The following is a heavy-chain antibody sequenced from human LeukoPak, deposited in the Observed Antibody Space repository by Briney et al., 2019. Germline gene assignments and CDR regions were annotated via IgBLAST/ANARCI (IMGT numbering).Heavy chain of an antibody. CDR3: ARDILTGSQSRFQH. D-gene: IGHD3-9*01. V-gene: IGHV3-48*04. J-gene: IGHJ1*01. CDR2: IGTSSTTI. Sequence: PGGSLRLSCAASGFTFSSYTMNWVRQPPGKGLEWVSNIGTSSTTIYYADSVKGRFTISRDNAKNSLYLQMNSLRAEDTAVYYCARDILTGSQSRFQHWGQGTLVTVSS. CDR1: GFTFSSYT.